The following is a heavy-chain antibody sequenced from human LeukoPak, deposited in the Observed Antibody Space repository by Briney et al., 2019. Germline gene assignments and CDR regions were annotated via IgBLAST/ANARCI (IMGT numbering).Heavy chain of an antibody. D-gene: IGHD3-10*01. J-gene: IGHJ4*02. CDR2: ISGSGGPT. Sequence: GGPLRLSCVASGFTFTSYAMSWVRQAPEKGLEWVSVISGSGGPTHDADSVKGRFTISRDNSKDMLYLQMNSLRAEDTAVYYCAKDRYASGTYYISVWGQGTLVTVSS. V-gene: IGHV3-23*01. CDR1: GFTFTSYA. CDR3: AKDRYASGTYYISV.